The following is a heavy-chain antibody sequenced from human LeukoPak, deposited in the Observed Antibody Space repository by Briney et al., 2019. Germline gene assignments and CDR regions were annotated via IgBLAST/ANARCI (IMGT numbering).Heavy chain of an antibody. D-gene: IGHD3-22*01. V-gene: IGHV3-30*18. CDR2: ISYDGSNK. CDR1: GFTLSSYG. CDR3: AKVSGDSSGYYYFDY. J-gene: IGHJ4*02. Sequence: GKSLRLSCAGYGFTLSSYGMHWVRQATGKGLEWVAVISYDGSNKYYADSAKGRFTISRDNSKNTLYLQMNSLRAEDTAVHYCAKVSGDSSGYYYFDYWGQGTLVTVSS.